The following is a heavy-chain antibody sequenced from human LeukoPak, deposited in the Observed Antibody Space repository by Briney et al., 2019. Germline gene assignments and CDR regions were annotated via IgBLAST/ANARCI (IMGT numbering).Heavy chain of an antibody. CDR2: ISCSGGGT. D-gene: IGHD1-26*01. CDR3: VKDLGRYRNNCFDY. Sequence: GGSLRLSCAASGFTFSSYAMSWVRQAPEEGLEWVSTISCSGGGTYYADSVKGRFTISRDDSKNTLYLQMNSLRAEDTAVYYCVKDLGRYRNNCFDYWGQGTLVTVSS. V-gene: IGHV3-23*01. J-gene: IGHJ4*02. CDR1: GFTFSSYA.